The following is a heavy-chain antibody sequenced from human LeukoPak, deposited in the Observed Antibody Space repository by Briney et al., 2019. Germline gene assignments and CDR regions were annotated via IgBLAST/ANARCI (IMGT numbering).Heavy chain of an antibody. J-gene: IGHJ5*02. CDR1: GGSFSGYY. D-gene: IGHD3-10*01. V-gene: IGHV4-34*01. CDR3: ARHASLLWFGRHGGWFDP. Sequence: SETLSLTCAVYGGSFSGYYWSWIRQPPGKGLEWIGEINHSGSTNYNPSLKSRVTISVDTSKNQFSLKLSSVTAADTAVYYCARHASLLWFGRHGGWFDPWGQGTLVTVSS. CDR2: INHSGST.